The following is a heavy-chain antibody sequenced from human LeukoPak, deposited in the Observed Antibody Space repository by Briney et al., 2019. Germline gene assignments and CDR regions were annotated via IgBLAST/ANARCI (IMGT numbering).Heavy chain of an antibody. J-gene: IGHJ4*02. CDR2: ISAYNGNT. CDR1: GYTFTSYG. CDR3: ARVVDTAMVTYYYDSSGYSEPGHADY. D-gene: IGHD3-22*01. V-gene: IGHV1-18*01. Sequence: AALVKVSCKASGYTFTSYGISWVRQAPGQGLEWMGWISAYNGNTNYAQKLQGRVTMTTDTSTSTAYMELRSLRSDDTAVYYCARVVDTAMVTYYYDSSGYSEPGHADYWGQGTLVTVSS.